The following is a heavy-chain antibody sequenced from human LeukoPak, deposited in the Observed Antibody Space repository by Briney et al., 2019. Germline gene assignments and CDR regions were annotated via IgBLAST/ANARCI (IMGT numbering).Heavy chain of an antibody. V-gene: IGHV3-23*01. CDR2: ISGSGDSI. D-gene: IGHD3-3*01. CDR3: AKRLSFGVAIGDFDY. Sequence: GGSLRLSCAASGFTFSNYAMSWVRQAPGKGLEGVSAISGSGDSIYYADSVKGRFTISRDSSMETLYLQMNSLRAEDTATYFCAKRLSFGVAIGDFDYWGQGTLVTVSS. J-gene: IGHJ4*02. CDR1: GFTFSNYA.